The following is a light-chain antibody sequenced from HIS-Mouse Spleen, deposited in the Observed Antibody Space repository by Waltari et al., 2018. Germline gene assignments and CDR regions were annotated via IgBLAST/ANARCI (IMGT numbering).Light chain of an antibody. CDR2: KDS. CDR1: ALPTQY. CDR3: QSADSSGTWV. V-gene: IGLV3-25*03. J-gene: IGLJ3*02. Sequence: SYELTQPPSVSVSPGQTARITCPGDALPTQYAYWYQQKPGQAPVLVIYKDSERPSGIPGRFSGTSSGTTVTLTISGVQAEDEADYYCQSADSSGTWVFGGGTKLTVL.